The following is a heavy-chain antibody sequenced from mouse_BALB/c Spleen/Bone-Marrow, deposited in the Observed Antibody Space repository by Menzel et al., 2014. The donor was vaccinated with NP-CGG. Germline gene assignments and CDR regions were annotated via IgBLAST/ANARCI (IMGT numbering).Heavy chain of an antibody. CDR3: ASEDDGSSYGFAY. CDR1: GFNIKGNH. J-gene: IGHJ3*01. CDR2: IDPANGNT. V-gene: IGHV14-3*02. Sequence: VQLQQSGAELVKPGASVKLSCTPSGFNIKGNHMHWVHQSPEQSLEWIGRIDPANGNTNYEPKFQGKATITTDKSSNTVYLQMSSLRSEDTAMYYCASEDDGSSYGFAYWGQGTPVTVSA. D-gene: IGHD1-1*01.